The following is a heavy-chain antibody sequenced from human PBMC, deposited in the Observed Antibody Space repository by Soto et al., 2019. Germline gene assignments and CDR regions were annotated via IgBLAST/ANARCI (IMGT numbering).Heavy chain of an antibody. CDR1: GYSFTNYW. D-gene: IGHD3-3*01. Sequence: GESLKISCKGSGYSFTNYWIGWVRQMPGKGLEWMGMIYPDDSDTKYSPSFQGQVTFSADKSINTAYLQWSSLKASDTAIYYCARLEWLSLAPWFDPWGQGTLVTVSS. J-gene: IGHJ5*02. CDR2: IYPDDSDT. V-gene: IGHV5-51*01. CDR3: ARLEWLSLAPWFDP.